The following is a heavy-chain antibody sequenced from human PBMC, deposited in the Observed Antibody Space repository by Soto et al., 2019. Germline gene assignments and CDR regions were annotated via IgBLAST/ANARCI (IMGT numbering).Heavy chain of an antibody. Sequence: QVQLEESGGGLVKPGGSLRLSCAASGFTFSAVYMSWIRQAPNKGLEYISYISSSGTSANYADSVKGRFTLSRDNAKNSLYLQMNSLRAEATAVYYCARGRGAVTGQYFDYWGQGALVTVSS. V-gene: IGHV3-11*05. CDR3: ARGRGAVTGQYFDY. D-gene: IGHD6-19*01. J-gene: IGHJ4*02. CDR2: ISSSGTSA. CDR1: GFTFSAVY.